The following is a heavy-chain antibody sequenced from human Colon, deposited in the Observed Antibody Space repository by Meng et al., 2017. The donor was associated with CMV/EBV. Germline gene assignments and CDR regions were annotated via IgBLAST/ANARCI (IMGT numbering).Heavy chain of an antibody. V-gene: IGHV4-30-2*01. Sequence: CAVPGAHSNSAGSAWTWVRHPPGMGLEWIGNVYTTGSTFYNPSLKSRVTISVDVSKNQFSLQLRSVTAADTAVYYCARGNGDHLFDYWGQGTLVTVSS. CDR2: VYTTGST. CDR3: ARGNGDHLFDY. J-gene: IGHJ4*02. CDR1: GAHSNSAGSA. D-gene: IGHD2-8*01.